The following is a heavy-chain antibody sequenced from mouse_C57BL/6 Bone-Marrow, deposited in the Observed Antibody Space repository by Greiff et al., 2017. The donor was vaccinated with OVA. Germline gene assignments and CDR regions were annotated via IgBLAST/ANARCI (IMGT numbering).Heavy chain of an antibody. CDR2: IHPNSGST. D-gene: IGHD2-10*02. Sequence: QVQLQQPGAELVKPGASVKLSCKASGYTFTSYWMHWVKQRPGQGLEWIGMIHPNSGSTNYNEKFKSKATLTADKSSSTAYMQLSSLTSEDAAVYYCGVWSKGDYWGQGTTLTVSS. CDR3: GVWSKGDY. CDR1: GYTFTSYW. J-gene: IGHJ2*01. V-gene: IGHV1-64*01.